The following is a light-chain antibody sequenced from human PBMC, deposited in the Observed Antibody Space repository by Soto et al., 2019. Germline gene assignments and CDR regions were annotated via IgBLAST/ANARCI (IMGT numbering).Light chain of an antibody. Sequence: QSVLTQPASVSGSPGQSITISCTGTTSDIGSYNYVSWYRQHPGKAPKLMIYDVSNRPSGVSNRFSGSKSGNTASLTISGLQAEDEGDYYCSSYTSMSTWVFGGGTKVTVL. V-gene: IGLV2-14*01. CDR3: SSYTSMSTWV. CDR1: TSDIGSYNY. CDR2: DVS. J-gene: IGLJ3*02.